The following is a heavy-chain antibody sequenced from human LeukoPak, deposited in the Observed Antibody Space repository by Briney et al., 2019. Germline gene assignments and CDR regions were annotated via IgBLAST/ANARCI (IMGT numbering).Heavy chain of an antibody. CDR3: AISTKSATSDSSGYYSFYYMDV. D-gene: IGHD3-22*01. CDR2: ISAYNGNT. J-gene: IGHJ6*03. Sequence: ASVKVSCKASGYTFTNYGISWVRQAPGQGLEWMGWISAYNGNTNYAQKLQGRVTMTTDTSTSTAYMELRSLRSDDTAVYYCAISTKSATSDSSGYYSFYYMDVWGKGTMVTISS. V-gene: IGHV1-18*01. CDR1: GYTFTNYG.